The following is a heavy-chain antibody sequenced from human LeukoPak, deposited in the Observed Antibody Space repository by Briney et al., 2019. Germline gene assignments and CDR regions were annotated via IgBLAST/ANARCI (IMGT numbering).Heavy chain of an antibody. CDR2: ISFDGSDA. CDR3: AKIALLWPTYNDY. V-gene: IGHV3-74*01. D-gene: IGHD2-15*01. J-gene: IGHJ4*02. CDR1: GFAFSGFW. Sequence: GGSLRLSCAASGFAFSGFWMHWVRQAPGKGLVWVSCISFDGSDATYADSVKGRFTISRDNAKNTLYLQMNSLRAEDTAVYYCAKIALLWPTYNDYWGQGTLVTVSS.